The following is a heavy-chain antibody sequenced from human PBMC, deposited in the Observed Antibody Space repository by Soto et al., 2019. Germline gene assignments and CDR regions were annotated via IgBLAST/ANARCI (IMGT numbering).Heavy chain of an antibody. D-gene: IGHD5-18*01. V-gene: IGHV3-30-3*01. CDR3: AREGYSYGFGRYYFDY. J-gene: IGHJ4*02. Sequence: GGSLRLSCASSGLTFSSYAMHWVRQAPGKGLEWVAVISYDGSNKYYADSVKGRFTISRDNSKNTLYLQMNSLRAEDTAVYYCAREGYSYGFGRYYFDYWGQGTLVTVSS. CDR1: GLTFSSYA. CDR2: ISYDGSNK.